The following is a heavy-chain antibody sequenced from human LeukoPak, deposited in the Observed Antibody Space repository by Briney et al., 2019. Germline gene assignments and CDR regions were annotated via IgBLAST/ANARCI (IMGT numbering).Heavy chain of an antibody. J-gene: IGHJ4*02. Sequence: GSLRLSCAASGFTFSNYSMNWVRQAPGKGLEWVSSISSSSSYIYYAESVKGRFTISRDNAKNSLYLQMNSLRVEDTAVYYCAKETRGYYDSWGQGTLVTVSS. CDR1: GFTFSNYS. CDR3: AKETRGYYDS. CDR2: ISSSSSYI. V-gene: IGHV3-21*01.